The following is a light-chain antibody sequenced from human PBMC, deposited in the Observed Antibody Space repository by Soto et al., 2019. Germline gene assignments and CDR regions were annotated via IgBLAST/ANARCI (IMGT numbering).Light chain of an antibody. J-gene: IGKJ4*01. Sequence: DIQMTQSPSTLSASAGDRVTITCRASQTISTSLAWYQQKPGKAPNVLIYKTSTLQTGVPSRFSGSGSGTEFTLTISSLQSDDFATYYCQQYKSYPVTFGGGTKVEIK. CDR1: QTISTS. CDR2: KTS. CDR3: QQYKSYPVT. V-gene: IGKV1-5*03.